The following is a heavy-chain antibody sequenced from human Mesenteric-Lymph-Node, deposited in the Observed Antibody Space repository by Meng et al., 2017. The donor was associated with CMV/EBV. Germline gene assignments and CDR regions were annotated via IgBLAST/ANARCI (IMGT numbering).Heavy chain of an antibody. CDR1: GGTFSSNA. J-gene: IGHJ3*02. V-gene: IGHV1-69*05. CDR2: IIPILGTT. Sequence: SVKVSCKASGGTFSSNAISWVRQAPGQGLEWMGGIIPILGTTNYAQKLLGRVTITTDESTSTAYMELSSLLSEDTAVYYCAREQCSSTSCYTSAFAIWGQGTMVTVSS. D-gene: IGHD2-2*02. CDR3: AREQCSSTSCYTSAFAI.